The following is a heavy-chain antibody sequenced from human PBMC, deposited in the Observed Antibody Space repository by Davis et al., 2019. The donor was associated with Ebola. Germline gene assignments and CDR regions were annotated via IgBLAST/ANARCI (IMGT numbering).Heavy chain of an antibody. V-gene: IGHV4-30-2*01. CDR1: GGSISSGGYS. CDR2: IYHSGST. CDR3: ASQGGASDRTGSDY. Sequence: PSETLSLTCAVSGGSISSGGYSWSWIRQPPGKGLEWIGYIYHSGSTYYNPSLKSRVTISVDTSKNQFSLKLSSVTAADTAVYYCASQGGASDRTGSDYWGQGTLVTVSS. J-gene: IGHJ4*02. D-gene: IGHD2-8*02.